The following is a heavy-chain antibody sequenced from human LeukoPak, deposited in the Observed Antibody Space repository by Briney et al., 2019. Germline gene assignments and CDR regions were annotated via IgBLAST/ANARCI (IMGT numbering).Heavy chain of an antibody. CDR1: GGSISSSSYY. Sequence: SETLSLTCTVSGGSISSSSYYWGWIRQPPGKGLEWIGSIYYSGSTYYNPSLKSRVTISVDTSKNQFSLKLSSVTAADTAVYYCARDKVGVTGGNWFDPWGQGTLVTVSS. D-gene: IGHD1-26*01. V-gene: IGHV4-39*02. J-gene: IGHJ5*02. CDR2: IYYSGST. CDR3: ARDKVGVTGGNWFDP.